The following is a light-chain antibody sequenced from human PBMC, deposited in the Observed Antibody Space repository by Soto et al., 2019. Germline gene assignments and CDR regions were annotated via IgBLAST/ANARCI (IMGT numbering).Light chain of an antibody. CDR3: HQRSNWPPYT. Sequence: EIVLTQSPATLSLSPGEIATLSCRASQSVSSYLAWYQQKPGQAPRLLIYDASNRATGIPARFSGSGSGTDFTLTISSLEPEDFAVYYCHQRSNWPPYTFGQGTKLEIK. CDR1: QSVSSY. J-gene: IGKJ2*01. V-gene: IGKV3-11*01. CDR2: DAS.